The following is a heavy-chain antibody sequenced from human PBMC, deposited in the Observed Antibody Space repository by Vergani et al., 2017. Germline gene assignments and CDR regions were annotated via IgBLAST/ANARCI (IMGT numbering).Heavy chain of an antibody. CDR1: GYTFTSYG. J-gene: IGHJ6*03. D-gene: IGHD4-17*01. CDR2: ISAYNGNT. V-gene: IGHV1-18*01. Sequence: QVQLVQSGAEVKKPGASVKVSCKASGYTFTSYGISWVRQAPGQGLEWMGWISAYNGNTNYAQKLQGRVTMTTDTSTSTAYMELRSLRSDDTAVYYCAREAYGDYLSYYYYYYMDVWGKGTTVTVSS. CDR3: AREAYGDYLSYYYYYYMDV.